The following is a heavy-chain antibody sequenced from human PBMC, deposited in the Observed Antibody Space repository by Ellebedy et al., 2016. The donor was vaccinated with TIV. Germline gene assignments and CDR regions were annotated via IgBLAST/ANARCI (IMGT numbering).Heavy chain of an antibody. CDR2: IKEDGSEE. Sequence: GESLKISCAASGFTFSSYNMNWVRQAPGKGLEWVANIKEDGSEEYYVDSVKGRFTISRDNAKNSLYLQMNSLRAEDTAVYYCVRDLHWSYFDWGQGTLVTVSS. D-gene: IGHD1-26*01. CDR3: VRDLHWSYFD. V-gene: IGHV3-7*03. CDR1: GFTFSSYN. J-gene: IGHJ4*02.